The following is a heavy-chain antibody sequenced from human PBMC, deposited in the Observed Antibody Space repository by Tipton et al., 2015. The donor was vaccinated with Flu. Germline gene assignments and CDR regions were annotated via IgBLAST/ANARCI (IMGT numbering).Heavy chain of an antibody. J-gene: IGHJ5*02. CDR3: ARAGYCSGGSCNRRNNWFDP. V-gene: IGHV4-38-2*02. CDR2: IYHSGST. D-gene: IGHD2-15*01. CDR1: GYSISSGYY. Sequence: TLSLTCTVSGYSISSGYYWGWIRQPPGKGLEWIGSIYHSGSTYYNPSLKSRVTISVDTSKNQFSLKLSSVTAADTAVYYCARAGYCSGGSCNRRNNWFDPWGQGTPVTVSS.